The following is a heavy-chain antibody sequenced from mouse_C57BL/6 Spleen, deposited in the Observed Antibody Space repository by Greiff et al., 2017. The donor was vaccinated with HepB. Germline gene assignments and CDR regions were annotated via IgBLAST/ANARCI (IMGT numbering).Heavy chain of an antibody. Sequence: QVQLQQPGAELVRPGSSVKLSCKASGYTFTSYWMHWVKQRPIQGLEWIGNIDPSDSETHYNQKFKDKATLTVDKSSSTAYMQLSSLTSEDSAVYYGARPGVYSNYESYFDYWGQGTTLTVSS. CDR1: GYTFTSYW. J-gene: IGHJ2*01. CDR2: IDPSDSET. D-gene: IGHD2-5*01. V-gene: IGHV1-52*01. CDR3: ARPGVYSNYESYFDY.